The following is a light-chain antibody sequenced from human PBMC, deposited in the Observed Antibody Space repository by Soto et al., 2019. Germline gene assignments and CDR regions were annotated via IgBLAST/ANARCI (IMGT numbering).Light chain of an antibody. V-gene: IGKV1-39*01. CDR3: QQGYNFPRA. CDR2: DAS. Sequence: DIQMTQSLASRSASIGRTGTSTSRASQSISSYLDWYQQKPGKAPKLLIYDASSLESGVPSRFSGSGSGTDFTLTINSLQPEDFATYYCQQGYNFPRAFGQGTKVDIK. J-gene: IGKJ1*01. CDR1: QSISSY.